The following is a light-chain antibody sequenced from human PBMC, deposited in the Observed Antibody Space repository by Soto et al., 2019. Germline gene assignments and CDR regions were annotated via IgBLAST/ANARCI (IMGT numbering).Light chain of an antibody. CDR3: QQYRSSPPEFT. Sequence: EIVLTQSPGTLSLSPGERATVSCRASQSISSNYLSWYQQRPGQAPRLLIFGASYRATGIPDRFSGSGSGTDFTLTISRLEPADFAVYYCQQYRSSPPEFTFGPGTRVDSK. V-gene: IGKV3-20*01. CDR2: GAS. J-gene: IGKJ3*01. CDR1: QSISSNY.